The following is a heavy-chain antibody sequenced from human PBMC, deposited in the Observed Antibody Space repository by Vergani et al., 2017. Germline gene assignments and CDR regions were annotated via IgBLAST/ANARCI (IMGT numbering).Heavy chain of an antibody. D-gene: IGHD1-26*01. CDR2: ISSSSSYI. CDR3: AANRWEVGAVDY. CDR1: GFTFSSYS. V-gene: IGHV3-21*01. Sequence: EVQLVESGGGLVKPGGSLRLSCAASGFTFSSYSMNWVRQAPGKGLEWVSSISSSSSYIYYADSVKGRFTISRDNAKNSLYLQTNSLRAEDTAVYYCAANRWEVGAVDYWGQGTLVTVSS. J-gene: IGHJ4*02.